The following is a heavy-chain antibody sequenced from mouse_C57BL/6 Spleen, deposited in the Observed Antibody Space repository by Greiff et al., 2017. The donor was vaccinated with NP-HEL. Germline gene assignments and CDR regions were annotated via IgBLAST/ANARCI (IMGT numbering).Heavy chain of an antibody. V-gene: IGHV2-6-1*01. CDR3: ARHPRDSSGYVDYAMDY. Sequence: VQLQQSGPGLVAPSQSLSITCTVSGFSFTSYGVHWVRQPPGKGLEWLVVIWSDGSTTYNSALKSRLSISKDNSKSQVFLKMNSLQTDDTAMYYCARHPRDSSGYVDYAMDYWGQGTSVTVSS. CDR1: GFSFTSYG. J-gene: IGHJ4*01. D-gene: IGHD3-2*02. CDR2: IWSDGST.